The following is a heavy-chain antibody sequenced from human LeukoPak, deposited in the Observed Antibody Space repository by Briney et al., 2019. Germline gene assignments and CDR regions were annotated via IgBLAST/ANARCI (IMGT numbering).Heavy chain of an antibody. CDR2: IYHSGST. CDR3: ASRTVVVIRTPYAFDI. J-gene: IGHJ3*02. CDR1: GGSISSSNW. V-gene: IGHV4-4*02. Sequence: SETLSLTCAVSGGSISSSNWWSWVRQPPGKGLEWIGEIYHSGSTNYNPSLKSRVTISVDKSKNQFSLKLSSVTAADTAVYYCASRTVVVIRTPYAFDIWGQGTMVTVSS. D-gene: IGHD3-22*01.